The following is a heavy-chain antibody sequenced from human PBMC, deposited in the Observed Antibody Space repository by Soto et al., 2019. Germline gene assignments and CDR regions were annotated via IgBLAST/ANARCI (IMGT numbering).Heavy chain of an antibody. CDR1: GYSISGDY. CDR3: ARDPWRPYGNTWHYYGLDV. J-gene: IGHJ6*04. V-gene: IGHV4-59*01. D-gene: IGHD2-8*01. Sequence: SETLSLTCTVSGYSISGDYLSWVRQPPGKGLEWIGYIIDSGSPHYNPSLTSRITISVDTSRNRISLQLSSVSAADTAVYYCARDPWRPYGNTWHYYGLDVWGKETTVTVSS. CDR2: IIDSGSP.